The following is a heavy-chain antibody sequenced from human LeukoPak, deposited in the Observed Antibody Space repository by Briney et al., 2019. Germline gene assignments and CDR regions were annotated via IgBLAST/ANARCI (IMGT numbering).Heavy chain of an antibody. CDR2: ISYDGSNK. Sequence: GGSLRLSCAASGFTFSSYGMHWVRQAPGKGLEWVAVISYDGSNKYYADSVKGRFTISRDNSKNTLYLQMNSLRAEDTAVYYCAKVPSYSGSYKDPFDYWGQGTLVTVSS. J-gene: IGHJ4*02. CDR1: GFTFSSYG. V-gene: IGHV3-30*18. D-gene: IGHD1-26*01. CDR3: AKVPSYSGSYKDPFDY.